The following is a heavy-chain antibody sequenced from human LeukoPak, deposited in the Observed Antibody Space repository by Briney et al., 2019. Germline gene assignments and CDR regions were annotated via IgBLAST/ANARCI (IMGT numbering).Heavy chain of an antibody. CDR1: GGSISSGDYY. V-gene: IGHV4-30-4*01. J-gene: IGHJ5*02. CDR2: MYYSGST. D-gene: IGHD3-22*01. CDR3: ARPYYYDSRIDP. Sequence: SQTLSLTCTVSGGSISSGDYYWSWIRQPPGKDLEWIAYMYYSGSTYYNPSLKSRVTMSADTSKNQLSLKLSSVTAADTAVYYCARPYYYDSRIDPWGQGILVTVYS.